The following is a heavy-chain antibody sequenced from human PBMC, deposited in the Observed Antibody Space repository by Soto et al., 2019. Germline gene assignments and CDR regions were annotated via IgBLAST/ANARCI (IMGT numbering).Heavy chain of an antibody. V-gene: IGHV4-34*01. D-gene: IGHD3-10*01. CDR3: ARGFIYYGSGSYYNKDYYYGMDV. J-gene: IGHJ6*02. CDR2: INHSGST. Sequence: SETLSLTCAVYGGSLSGYYWSWIRQPPGKGLEWIGEINHSGSTNYNPSLKSRVTISVDTAKNQFSLKLSSVTAADTAVYYCARGFIYYGSGSYYNKDYYYGMDVWGQGTTVTVSS. CDR1: GGSLSGYY.